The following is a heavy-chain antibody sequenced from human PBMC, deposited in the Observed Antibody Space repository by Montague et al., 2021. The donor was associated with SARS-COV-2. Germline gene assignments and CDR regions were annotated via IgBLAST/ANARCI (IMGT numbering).Heavy chain of an antibody. CDR1: GYRFSSYG. J-gene: IGHJ5*02. V-gene: IGHV1-18*01. CDR3: ARAAGHDFWSDYYLNWFNP. Sequence: SVKVSCKASGYRFSSYGISWVRQAPGQGLEWMGWISTYNGNTIYAQNFQGRLTMTRDTSTSTATMELKYLIPDDTAVYYCARAAGHDFWSDYYLNWFNPWGQGTLVTVPS. CDR2: ISTYNGNT. D-gene: IGHD3-3*01.